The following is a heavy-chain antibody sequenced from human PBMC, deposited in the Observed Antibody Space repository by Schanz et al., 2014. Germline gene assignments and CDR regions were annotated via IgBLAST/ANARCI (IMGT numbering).Heavy chain of an antibody. Sequence: QVQLVESGGGMVQPGRSLRLSCAASGFTFSSYAMHWVRQAPGRGLQWVAVVCYDGSKKYYADSVKGRFTISRDNSKNTLYLQMNSLRPDDTAVYYCAKALKPYIASRNGLDVWGHGTTVTVSS. CDR3: AKALKPYIASRNGLDV. D-gene: IGHD3-16*01. J-gene: IGHJ6*02. CDR1: GFTFSSYA. V-gene: IGHV3-30*04. CDR2: VCYDGSKK.